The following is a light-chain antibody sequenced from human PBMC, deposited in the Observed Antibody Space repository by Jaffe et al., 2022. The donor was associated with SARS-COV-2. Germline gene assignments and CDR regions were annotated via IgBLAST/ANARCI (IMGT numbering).Light chain of an antibody. V-gene: IGKV3-15*01. Sequence: EIVMTQSPATLSVSPGERATLSCRASQSVSSNLAWYQQKPGQAPRLFIYGASTRATGIPARFSGSGSGTDFSLTISSLQSEDFAVYYCQQYNNWPQTFGQGTKVEIK. CDR1: QSVSSN. CDR2: GAS. J-gene: IGKJ1*01. CDR3: QQYNNWPQT.